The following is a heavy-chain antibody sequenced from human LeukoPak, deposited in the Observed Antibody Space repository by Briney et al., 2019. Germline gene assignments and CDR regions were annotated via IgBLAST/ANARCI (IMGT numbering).Heavy chain of an antibody. Sequence: SETLSLTCTVSGGSISSYQWSWIRQPPGKGLEWIGEINHSGGTNYNPSLKSRVTISVDTSKNQFSLKLSSVTAADTAVYYCARGSNTAKIDYWGQGTLVTVSS. J-gene: IGHJ4*02. CDR3: ARGSNTAKIDY. CDR2: INHSGGT. D-gene: IGHD5-18*01. CDR1: GGSISSYQ. V-gene: IGHV4-34*01.